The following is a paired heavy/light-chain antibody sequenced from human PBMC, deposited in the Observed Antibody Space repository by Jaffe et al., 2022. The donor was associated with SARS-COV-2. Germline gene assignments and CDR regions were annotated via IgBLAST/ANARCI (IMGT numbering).Light chain of an antibody. J-gene: IGLJ1*01. CDR2: SNT. CDR1: SSNIGSNP. Sequence: QSVLTQPPSASGTPGQRVIISCSGSSSNIGSNPVSWYQHLPGMAPKLLIYSNTQRPSGVPDRFSGSDSGTSASLAISGLQSEDEADYSCAAWDDILNGFVFGTGTKVTVL. V-gene: IGLV1-44*01. CDR3: AAWDDILNGFV.
Heavy chain of an antibody. Sequence: QVQLQESGPGLVRPSQTLSLTCTVSGGSVSSGPYSWNWIRQPAGKGLEWIGRVYPSGSTDYNPSLKSRLTMSVDTSKNHFSLTLTSVTAADTAVYFCSRVDRRLPGMDVWGQGTTVSVSS. J-gene: IGHJ6*02. CDR3: SRVDRRLPGMDV. V-gene: IGHV4-61*02. D-gene: IGHD2-15*01. CDR2: VYPSGST. CDR1: GGSVSSGPYS.